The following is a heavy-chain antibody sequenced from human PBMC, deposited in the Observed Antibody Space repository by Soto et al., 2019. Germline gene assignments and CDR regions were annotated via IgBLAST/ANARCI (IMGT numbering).Heavy chain of an antibody. CDR1: GSSINSSGYY. CDR3: ARLPSRHLVDY. Sequence: SETLSPTCTVSGSSINSSGYYWSWIRQPPGKGLEWIGSMFYGVSTYYNPSLKSRVTVSVDTSKNQFSLNLRSVTAADTAVYYCARLPSRHLVDYWGQGTLVTVSS. CDR2: MFYGVST. J-gene: IGHJ4*02. V-gene: IGHV4-39*01. D-gene: IGHD3-3*02.